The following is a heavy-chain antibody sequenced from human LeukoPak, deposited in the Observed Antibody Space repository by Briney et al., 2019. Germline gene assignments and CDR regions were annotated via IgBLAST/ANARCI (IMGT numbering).Heavy chain of an antibody. CDR1: GDSISNFY. J-gene: IGHJ4*02. CDR2: IHYSGDS. CDR3: ARRGGSSWMDLSLYYFDY. D-gene: IGHD6-13*01. V-gene: IGHV4-59*12. Sequence: PSETLSLTCSVSGDSISNFYWNWIRQPPGKRLEWIGNIHYSGDSNYNPSLQSRVTISIDTSRKQLFLKLSSVTAADTAVYYCARRGGSSWMDLSLYYFDYWGQGTLVTVSS.